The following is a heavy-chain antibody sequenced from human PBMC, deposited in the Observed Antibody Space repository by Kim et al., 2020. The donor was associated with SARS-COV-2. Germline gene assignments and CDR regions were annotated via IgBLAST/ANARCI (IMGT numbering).Heavy chain of an antibody. D-gene: IGHD4-17*01. CDR1: GLSISTTY. CDR3: ARESGLDYGDYGAFDY. J-gene: IGHJ4*02. Sequence: GGSLRLSCAVSGLSISTTYMGWVRQAPGKGLEWVAVIYSGENKYIADSVKGRFTISRDSSKNTLYLQMNSLRGDDTAVYYCARESGLDYGDYGAFDYWGQGTLVTVSS. V-gene: IGHV3-53*01. CDR2: IYSGENK.